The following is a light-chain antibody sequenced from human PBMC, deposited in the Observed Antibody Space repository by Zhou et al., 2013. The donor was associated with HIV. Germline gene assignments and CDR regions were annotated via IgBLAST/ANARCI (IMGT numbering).Light chain of an antibody. CDR1: QGISSY. J-gene: IGKJ3*01. CDR3: HQYSSYST. Sequence: IQLTQSPSSLSASVGDRVTITCRASQGISSYLAWYQQKPGKAPKLLIYAASTLQSGVPSRFSGSGSGTDFTLTISCLQPDDFATYYCHQYSSYSTFGPGTKVEI. V-gene: IGKV1-9*01. CDR2: AAS.